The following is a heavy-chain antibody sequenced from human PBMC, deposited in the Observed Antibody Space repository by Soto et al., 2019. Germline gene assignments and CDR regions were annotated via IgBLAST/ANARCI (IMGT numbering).Heavy chain of an antibody. CDR3: AGRLPGIAAAGTDYYYYGMDV. CDR1: GGTFSSYA. V-gene: IGHV1-69*13. CDR2: IIPIFGTA. Sequence: GASVKVSCKASGGTFSSYAISWVRQAPGQGLEWMGGIIPIFGTANYAQKFQGRVTITADESTSTAYMELSSLRSEDTAVYYCAGRLPGIAAAGTDYYYYGMDVWGQGITVTVSS. J-gene: IGHJ6*02. D-gene: IGHD6-13*01.